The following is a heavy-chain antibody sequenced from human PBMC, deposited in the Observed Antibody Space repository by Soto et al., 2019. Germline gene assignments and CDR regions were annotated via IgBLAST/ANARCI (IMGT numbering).Heavy chain of an antibody. J-gene: IGHJ4*02. CDR1: GFTFSNAW. V-gene: IGHV3-15*01. D-gene: IGHD3-3*01. CDR2: IKSKTDGGTT. Sequence: GGSLRLSCAASGFTFSNAWMSWVRQAPGKGLEWVGRIKSKTDGGTTDYAAPVKGRFTISRDDSKNTLYLQMNSLKTEDTAVYYCTTDTVLRFLEWLFQYWGQGTLVTVSS. CDR3: TTDTVLRFLEWLFQY.